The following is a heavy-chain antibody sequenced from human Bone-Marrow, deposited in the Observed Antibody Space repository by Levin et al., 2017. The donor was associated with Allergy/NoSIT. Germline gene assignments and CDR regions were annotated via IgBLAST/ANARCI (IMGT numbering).Heavy chain of an antibody. CDR3: ARDWGITMVRGVIIEDYYYGMDV. CDR1: GFTFSSYS. Sequence: SCAASGFTFSSYSMNWVRQAPGKGLEWVSSISSSSSYIYYADSVKGRFTISRDNAKNSLYLQMNSLRAEDTAVYYCARDWGITMVRGVIIEDYYYGMDVWGQGTTVTVSS. D-gene: IGHD3-10*01. CDR2: ISSSSSYI. J-gene: IGHJ6*02. V-gene: IGHV3-21*01.